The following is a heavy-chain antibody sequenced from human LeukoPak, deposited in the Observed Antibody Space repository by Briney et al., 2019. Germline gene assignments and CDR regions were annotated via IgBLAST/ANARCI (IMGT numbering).Heavy chain of an antibody. CDR3: ARENDSVWGSYRPSAPFDI. CDR2: INQDGSDK. Sequence: GGSLRPSCTASGFTFSSYWMSWVRQAPGKGLEWVASINQDGSDKYYVDSVKGRVTISRDNTKNSLSLQMNSLRAGDSAVYYCARENDSVWGSYRPSAPFDIWGQGTTVTVSS. V-gene: IGHV3-7*01. CDR1: GFTFSSYW. J-gene: IGHJ3*02. D-gene: IGHD3-16*02.